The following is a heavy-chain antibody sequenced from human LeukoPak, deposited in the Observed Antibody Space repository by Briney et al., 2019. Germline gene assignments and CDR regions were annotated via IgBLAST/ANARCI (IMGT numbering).Heavy chain of an antibody. CDR1: GYTFTSNY. Sequence: ASVKVSCKAFGYTFTSNYMHWVRQAPGQGPEWMGVISPSGGSTTYAQKFQGRVIMTRDMSTSTVYMELSSLRSEDTAVYYCARDAGGSSWYTQDYWGQGTLVTVSS. V-gene: IGHV1-46*01. D-gene: IGHD6-13*01. CDR2: ISPSGGST. J-gene: IGHJ4*02. CDR3: ARDAGGSSWYTQDY.